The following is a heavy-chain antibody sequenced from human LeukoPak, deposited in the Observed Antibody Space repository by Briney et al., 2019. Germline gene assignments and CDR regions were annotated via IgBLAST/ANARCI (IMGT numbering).Heavy chain of an antibody. CDR2: INPNSGGT. Sequence: ASVKVSCKASGYGFTGYSIHWGRQAPGQGLEWMGWINPNSGGTNYPQKFQSRVTMTSDTSISTAYMELSGQRPDDTAVYYGAILVGTDFDYWGQGTLVTVSS. V-gene: IGHV1-2*02. J-gene: IGHJ4*02. CDR1: GYGFTGYS. D-gene: IGHD1-26*01. CDR3: AILVGTDFDY.